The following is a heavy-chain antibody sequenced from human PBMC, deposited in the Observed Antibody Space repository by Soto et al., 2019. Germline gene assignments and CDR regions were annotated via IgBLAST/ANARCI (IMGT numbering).Heavy chain of an antibody. CDR2: IIPILGIA. CDR1: GGTFSSYT. D-gene: IGHD6-13*01. Sequence: QVQLVQSGAEVKKPGSSVKVSCKASGGTFSSYTISWVRQAPGQGLEWMGRIIPILGIANYAQKFQGRVTITADKSTSTAYMELSSLRSEDTAVYYCARDRGAAAGQTGYNWFDPWGQGTLVTVSS. J-gene: IGHJ5*02. V-gene: IGHV1-69*08. CDR3: ARDRGAAAGQTGYNWFDP.